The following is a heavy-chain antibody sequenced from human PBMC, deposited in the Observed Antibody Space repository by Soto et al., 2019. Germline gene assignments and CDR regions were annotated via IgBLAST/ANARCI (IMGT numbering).Heavy chain of an antibody. J-gene: IGHJ6*02. CDR1: GGTFSNSA. V-gene: IGHV1-69*12. CDR2: IMPIFRTP. CDR3: ARDKERLQLGVNYDFNLAV. Sequence: QVQLEQSGAEVKQPGSSVRVSCKASGGTFSNSAISWVRQAPGQGLEWMGGIMPIFRTPDYAQKFQGSVTNSADESTSTTDMEVNGLRSDDTAVYYCARDKERLQLGVNYDFNLAVWCQGTTVTVSS. D-gene: IGHD6-25*01.